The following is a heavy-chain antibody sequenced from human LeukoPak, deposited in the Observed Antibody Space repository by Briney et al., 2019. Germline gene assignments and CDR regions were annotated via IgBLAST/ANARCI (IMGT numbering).Heavy chain of an antibody. CDR2: ISSSGSTI. CDR3: ARDRLRSRYDILTGYYY. D-gene: IGHD3-9*01. Sequence: GGSLRLSCAASGFTFSDYYMSWIRQAPGKGLEWVSSISSSGSTIYYADSVKGRFTISRDNAKNSLYLQMNSLRAEDTAVYYCARDRLRSRYDILTGYYYWGQGTLVTVSS. J-gene: IGHJ4*02. CDR1: GFTFSDYY. V-gene: IGHV3-11*01.